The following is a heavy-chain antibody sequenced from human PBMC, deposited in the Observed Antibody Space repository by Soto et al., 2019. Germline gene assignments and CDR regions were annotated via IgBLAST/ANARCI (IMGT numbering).Heavy chain of an antibody. CDR1: GITCGDYA. D-gene: IGHD3-16*01. V-gene: IGHV3-49*04. J-gene: IGHJ4*02. CDR3: TRAQPRSFGEIAY. CDR2: IRSKAYGGTT. Sequence: PGVSLRLSCTASGITCGDYAMSWVRQAPGKGLEWVGFIRSKAYGGTTEYAASVKGRFTISRDDSKSIAYLQMNSLKTEDTAVYYCTRAQPRSFGEIAYWGQGTLVIVSS.